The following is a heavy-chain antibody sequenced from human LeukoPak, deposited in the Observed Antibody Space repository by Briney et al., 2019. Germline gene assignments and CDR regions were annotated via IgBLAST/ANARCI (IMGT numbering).Heavy chain of an antibody. J-gene: IGHJ4*02. V-gene: IGHV4-4*07. Sequence: SETLSLTCTVSGDSISSYYWSWIRQPAGKGLEWIGRIYTRGSINYNPSLKSRVTMSVDTSKSRFSLNLSSVTAADTAVYYCARGKVGTDFDYWGQGTLVTVSS. CDR3: ARGKVGTDFDY. CDR2: IYTRGSI. CDR1: GDSISSYY. D-gene: IGHD1-1*01.